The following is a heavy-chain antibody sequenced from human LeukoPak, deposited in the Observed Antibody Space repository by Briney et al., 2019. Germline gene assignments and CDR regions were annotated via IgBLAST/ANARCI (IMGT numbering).Heavy chain of an antibody. D-gene: IGHD5-18*01. CDR1: GFTFTSSA. J-gene: IGHJ5*02. V-gene: IGHV1-58*02. CDR2: IVVGSGNT. Sequence: ASVKVSCKASGFTFTSSAMQWMLQARGQRLEWIGWIVVGSGNTNYAQKFQERVTITRDMSTSTAYMELSSLRSEDTAVYYCAAGRLPPNHQSRNREDWFDPWGQGTLVTVSS. CDR3: AAGRLPPNHQSRNREDWFDP.